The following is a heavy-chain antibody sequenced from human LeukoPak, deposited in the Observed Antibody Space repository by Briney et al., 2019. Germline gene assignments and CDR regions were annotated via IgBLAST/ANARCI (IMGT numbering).Heavy chain of an antibody. V-gene: IGHV1-46*01. Sequence: ASVKVSCKASGYTFINNWMHWVRQAPGQGLEWMGLINPTGSSTLYAQKFQGRVTMTRDMSTSTDYMELRSLRSDDTAVYYCARGVTIDYWGQGTLVTVSS. CDR2: INPTGSST. D-gene: IGHD3-10*01. CDR3: ARGVTIDY. J-gene: IGHJ4*02. CDR1: GYTFINNW.